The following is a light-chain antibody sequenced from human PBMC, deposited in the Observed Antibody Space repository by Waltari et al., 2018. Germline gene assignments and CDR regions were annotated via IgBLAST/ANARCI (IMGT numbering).Light chain of an antibody. Sequence: DIQMTQSPSTLSASVGDRVTITCRASQSIGSSLAWYQQKPGKAPKVVIYEASSLESGVPSRFSGSGSGTEFTLTISSRQPDDFATYYCQQRGNWPPWTFGQGTKVEIK. CDR1: QSIGSS. V-gene: IGKV1-5*03. J-gene: IGKJ1*01. CDR3: QQRGNWPPWT. CDR2: EAS.